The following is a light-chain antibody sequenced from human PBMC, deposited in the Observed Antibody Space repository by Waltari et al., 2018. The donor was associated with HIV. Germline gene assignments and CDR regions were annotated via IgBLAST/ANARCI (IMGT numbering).Light chain of an antibody. CDR3: QQADSLPLT. Sequence: VTVTCRASQDISRSLAWYQQKPGKAPELLIFAASTLQSGVSSRFSGSGSGTSFTLTINTLRTEDFATYYCQQADSLPLTFGGGTKVEI. V-gene: IGKV1-12*01. CDR1: QDISRS. CDR2: AAS. J-gene: IGKJ4*01.